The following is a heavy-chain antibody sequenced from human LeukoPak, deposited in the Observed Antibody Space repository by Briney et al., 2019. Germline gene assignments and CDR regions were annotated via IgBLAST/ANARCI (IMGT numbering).Heavy chain of an antibody. V-gene: IGHV1-2*02. D-gene: IGHD3-10*01. CDR3: ARDTGDDPPFDY. J-gene: IGHJ4*02. CDR2: INPNSGGT. Sequence: GESLKISCKGSGYSFTSYWIGWVRQAPGQGLEWMGWINPNSGGTNYAQKFQGRVTMTRDTSISTAYMELSRLRSDDTAVYYCARDTGDDPPFDYWGQGTLVTVSS. CDR1: GYSFTSYW.